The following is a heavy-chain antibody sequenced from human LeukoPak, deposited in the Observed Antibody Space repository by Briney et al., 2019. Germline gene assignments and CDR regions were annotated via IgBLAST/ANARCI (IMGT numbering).Heavy chain of an antibody. J-gene: IGHJ4*01. V-gene: IGHV3-23*01. D-gene: IGHD3-10*01. Sequence: PGGSLRLSCVVSGFTFRTYAMSWVRQAPGKGLEWVSSISASADRTSYADSVKGRFTISRDTSENTLYLQMKSLRAEDTAVYYCAKEVRESAWYYFDFWGQGTLVTVSS. CDR1: GFTFRTYA. CDR3: AKEVRESAWYYFDF. CDR2: ISASADRT.